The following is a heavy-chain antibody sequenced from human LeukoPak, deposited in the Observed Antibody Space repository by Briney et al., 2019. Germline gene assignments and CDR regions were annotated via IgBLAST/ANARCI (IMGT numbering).Heavy chain of an antibody. CDR2: IYNSGTT. Sequence: SQTLSLTCTVSGGSVNSVDYFWTWIRQQPGQGLEWIGYIYNSGTTYYNPSLKSRITMSVDSSKNQFSLELNSVTAADTAVYYCASHRTFDYWGQGTLVTVSS. V-gene: IGHV4-31*03. CDR1: GGSVNSVDYF. J-gene: IGHJ4*02. CDR3: ASHRTFDY.